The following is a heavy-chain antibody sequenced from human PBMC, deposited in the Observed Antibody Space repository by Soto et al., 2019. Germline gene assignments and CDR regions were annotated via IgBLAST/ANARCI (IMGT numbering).Heavy chain of an antibody. J-gene: IGHJ3*02. CDR1: SFTFSSYG. D-gene: IGHD2-2*01. CDR3: ARLYCSSTSCYSVGAFDI. Sequence: PGGSLRLSCAASSFTFSSYGMHWVRQAPGKGLEWVALIWFDGSDKYYTDSVKGRFTISRDNSKNTLYLQMNSLRAEDTAVNYCARLYCSSTSCYSVGAFDIRGQGTMVTVSS. V-gene: IGHV3-33*01. CDR2: IWFDGSDK.